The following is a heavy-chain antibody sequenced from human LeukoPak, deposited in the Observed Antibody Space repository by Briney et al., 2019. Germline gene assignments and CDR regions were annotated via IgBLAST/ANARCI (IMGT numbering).Heavy chain of an antibody. Sequence: GGSLRLSCAASGFTFSSYAMSWVRQAPGKGLEWVSAISGSGGSTYYADSVKGRFTISRDNSKNTLYLHMNSLRVGDTAVYFCAKLGFLTGSFDSWGQGTLVSVSS. CDR2: ISGSGGST. CDR1: GFTFSSYA. V-gene: IGHV3-23*01. J-gene: IGHJ4*02. CDR3: AKLGFLTGSFDS. D-gene: IGHD3-9*01.